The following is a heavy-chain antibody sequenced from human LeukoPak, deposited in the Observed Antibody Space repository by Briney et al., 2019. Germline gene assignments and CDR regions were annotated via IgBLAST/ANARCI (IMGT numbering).Heavy chain of an antibody. CDR3: ARDYLRGAIRGYFDY. J-gene: IGHJ4*02. CDR1: GFTFSSYA. D-gene: IGHD3-10*01. CDR2: ISGSGGRT. Sequence: GGSLRLSCAASGFTFSSYAMSWVRQAPGMGLEWVSAISGSGGRTYFADSLKGRFTISRDNAKNSLYLQMNSLRAEDTAVYYCARDYLRGAIRGYFDYWGQGTLVTVSS. V-gene: IGHV3-23*01.